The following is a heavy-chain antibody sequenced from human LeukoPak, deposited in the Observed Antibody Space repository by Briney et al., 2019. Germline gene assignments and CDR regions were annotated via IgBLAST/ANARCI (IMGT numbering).Heavy chain of an antibody. Sequence: ASVKVSCKASGYTFTSYDINWVRQATGQGLEWMGWMNPNSGNTGYAQKFQGRDTMTRNTSISTAYMELSSLRSEDTAVYYCAREYCSSTSCYGDLGNWFDPWGQGTLVTVSS. CDR2: MNPNSGNT. D-gene: IGHD2-2*01. J-gene: IGHJ5*02. CDR3: AREYCSSTSCYGDLGNWFDP. V-gene: IGHV1-8*01. CDR1: GYTFTSYD.